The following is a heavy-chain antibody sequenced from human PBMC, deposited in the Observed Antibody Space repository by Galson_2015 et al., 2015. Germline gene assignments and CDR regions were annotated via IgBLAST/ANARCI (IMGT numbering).Heavy chain of an antibody. Sequence: SLRLSCAASGFTFDDYAMHWVRQAPGKGLEWVSGISWYSGSIGYADSVKGRFTISRDNAKNSLYLQVNSLRAEDTALYYCAKDSSSRFGDRTRFDYWGQGTLVTVSS. CDR3: AKDSSSRFGDRTRFDY. V-gene: IGHV3-9*01. CDR1: GFTFDDYA. D-gene: IGHD3-10*01. J-gene: IGHJ4*02. CDR2: ISWYSGSI.